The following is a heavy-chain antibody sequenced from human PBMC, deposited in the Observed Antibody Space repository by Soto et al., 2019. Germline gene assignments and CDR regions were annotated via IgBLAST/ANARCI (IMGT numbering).Heavy chain of an antibody. J-gene: IGHJ6*02. D-gene: IGHD5-18*01. V-gene: IGHV1-46*01. CDR1: GYTFTSYY. CDR2: INPSGGST. CDR3: ARDIYSYGHRPYYYYYGMDV. Sequence: GASVKVSCKASGYTFTSYYMHWVRQAPGQGLEWMGIINPSGGSTSYAQKFQGRVTMTRDTSTSTVYMELSSLRSEDTAVYYCARDIYSYGHRPYYYYYGMDVWGQGTTVTVSS.